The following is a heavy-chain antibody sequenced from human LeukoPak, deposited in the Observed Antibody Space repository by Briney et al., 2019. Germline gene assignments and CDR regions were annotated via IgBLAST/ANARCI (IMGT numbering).Heavy chain of an antibody. Sequence: PSETLSLTCAVYGGSFSGYYWSWIRQPPGKGLEWIGEINHSGSTNYNPSLKSRVTISVDTSKNQFSLKLSSVTAADTAVYYCARLTSARYYGSGSYRYYYYYMDVWGKGTTVTVSS. V-gene: IGHV4-34*01. CDR2: INHSGST. CDR3: ARLTSARYYGSGSYRYYYYYMDV. D-gene: IGHD3-10*01. J-gene: IGHJ6*03. CDR1: GGSFSGYY.